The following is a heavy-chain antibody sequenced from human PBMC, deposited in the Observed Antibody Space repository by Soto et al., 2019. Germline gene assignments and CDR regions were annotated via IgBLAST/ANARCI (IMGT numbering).Heavy chain of an antibody. Sequence: SETLSLTCTVSGGSISSSSYYWGWIRQPPGKGLEWIGSIYYSGSTYYNPSLKSRLTISVDTSKNQFSLKLSSVTAADTAVYYCARHLGGDILTGYYYYGMDVWGQGTTVTVSS. J-gene: IGHJ6*02. CDR1: GGSISSSSYY. D-gene: IGHD3-9*01. CDR2: IYYSGST. CDR3: ARHLGGDILTGYYYYGMDV. V-gene: IGHV4-39*01.